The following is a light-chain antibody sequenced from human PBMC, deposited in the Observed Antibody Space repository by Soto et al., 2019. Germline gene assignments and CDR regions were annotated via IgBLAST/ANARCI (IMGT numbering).Light chain of an antibody. J-gene: IGKJ1*01. V-gene: IGKV1-5*03. CDR1: DNIAPW. Sequence: DIKMTQSPSTLSASVGDRVAITCRASDNIAPWVAWYQQKPGKAPKLLIYKAANLADELPSRFAGSGSGTEFTLTISSLQPDDFATYDCQHYNSYSEAFGQGTKVELK. CDR3: QHYNSYSEA. CDR2: KAA.